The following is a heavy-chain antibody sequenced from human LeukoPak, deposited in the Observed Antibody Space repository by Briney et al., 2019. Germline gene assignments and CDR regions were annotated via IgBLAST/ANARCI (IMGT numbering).Heavy chain of an antibody. CDR2: TYYRSKWYN. J-gene: IGHJ4*02. V-gene: IGHV6-1*01. D-gene: IGHD3-3*01. CDR3: ARETSFRYYDFWSGWDY. CDR1: GDSVSSNSAA. Sequence: SQTLSLTCAISGDSVSSNSAAWNWIRQSPSRGLEWLGGTYYRSKWYNDYAVSVKSRITINPVTSKNQVSLQLNSVTPEDTAVYYCARETSFRYYDFWSGWDYWGQGTLVTVSS.